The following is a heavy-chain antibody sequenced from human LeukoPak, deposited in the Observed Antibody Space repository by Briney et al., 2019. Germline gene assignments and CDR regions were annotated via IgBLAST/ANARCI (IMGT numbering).Heavy chain of an antibody. J-gene: IGHJ4*02. D-gene: IGHD3-10*01. CDR2: IYYSGNT. Sequence: PSETLSLTCTVSGGSISSYYWSWIRRPPGKGLEWIGYIYYSGNTNYNPSLKSRVTISVDTSKKQFSLNLRSVTAADTAVYYCARTPTYYGSATYLDYWGQGTLVTVSS. CDR1: GGSISSYY. CDR3: ARTPTYYGSATYLDY. V-gene: IGHV4-59*01.